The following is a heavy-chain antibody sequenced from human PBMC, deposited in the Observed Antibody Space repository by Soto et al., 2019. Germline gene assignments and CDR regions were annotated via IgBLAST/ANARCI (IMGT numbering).Heavy chain of an antibody. CDR1: GHNFNAYY. V-gene: IGHV1-46*02. D-gene: IGHD3-3*01. J-gene: IGHJ5*02. CDR2: INPSGRST. CDR3: ARDSREYERHHRFDP. Sequence: QVQLVQSGAEVRRPGASVKVSCTASGHNFNAYYIRWVRQAPGQGLEWMGVINPSGRSTSYAQQFQGRVTMTRDASAVTAFLELTSLTSEDTAVYYCARDSREYERHHRFDPWGQGTLVTVSS.